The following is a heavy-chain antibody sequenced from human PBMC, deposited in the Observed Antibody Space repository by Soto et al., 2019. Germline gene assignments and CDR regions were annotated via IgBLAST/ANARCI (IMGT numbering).Heavy chain of an antibody. CDR2: ISGSGGST. CDR3: AKDIVFVPTAQRYYGMDV. J-gene: IGHJ6*02. CDR1: GVTFSSYA. V-gene: IGHV3-23*01. Sequence: PGGSLRLSCAASGVTFSSYAMSWVRQAPEKGLEWVSAISGSGGSTYYADSVKGRFTISRDNSKNTLKLQMNSLRAEDTAVYYCAKDIVFVPTAQRYYGMDVWGQGTTVTVSS. D-gene: IGHD2-2*01.